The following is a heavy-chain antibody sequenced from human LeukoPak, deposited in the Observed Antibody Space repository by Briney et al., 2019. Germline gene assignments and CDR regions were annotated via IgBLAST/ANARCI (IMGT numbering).Heavy chain of an antibody. CDR2: IDTDGDT. D-gene: IGHD4-17*01. J-gene: IGHJ6*02. CDR1: GFTFSDYD. Sequence: LSGGSLRLSCAASGFTFSDYDMHWVRQATGKGLEWVSGIDTDGDTYYPGSMKGRFTISRENAKNSLYLQMNSLRAGGTAVYYCTRRGRSTGYYFGMDVWGQGTTVTVS. V-gene: IGHV3-13*01. CDR3: TRRGRSTGYYFGMDV.